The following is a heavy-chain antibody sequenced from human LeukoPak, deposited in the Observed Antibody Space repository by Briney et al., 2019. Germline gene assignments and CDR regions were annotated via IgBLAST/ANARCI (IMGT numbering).Heavy chain of an antibody. CDR3: ARGPYYGSGSYSPFDY. V-gene: IGHV1-2*02. Sequence: GASVKVSCKASGYTFTSYYMHWVRQAPGQGLEWMGWINPNSGGTNYAQKFQGRVTMTRDTSISTAYMELSRLRSDDTAVYYCARGPYYGSGSYSPFDYWGQGTLVTVSS. J-gene: IGHJ4*02. CDR2: INPNSGGT. CDR1: GYTFTSYY. D-gene: IGHD3-10*01.